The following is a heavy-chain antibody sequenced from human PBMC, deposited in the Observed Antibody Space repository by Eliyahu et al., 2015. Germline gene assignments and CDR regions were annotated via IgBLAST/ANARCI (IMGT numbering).Heavy chain of an antibody. J-gene: IGHJ3*02. V-gene: IGHV2-70*15. D-gene: IGHD4-17*01. CDR3: ARKSDYGDSPGAFDI. Sequence: QVTLRESGPALVKPTQTLTLTCTFSGFSLSTSGMCVSWIRQPPGKALEWLARIDWDDDKYYSTSLKTRLTISKDTSKNQVVLTMTNMDPVDTATYYCARKSDYGDSPGAFDIWGQGTMVTVSS. CDR2: IDWDDDK. CDR1: GFSLSTSGMC.